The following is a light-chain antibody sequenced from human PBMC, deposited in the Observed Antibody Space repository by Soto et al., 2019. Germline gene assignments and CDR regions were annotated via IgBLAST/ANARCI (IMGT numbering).Light chain of an antibody. CDR1: SSDVGGYNY. CDR2: DVS. V-gene: IGLV2-14*01. Sequence: QSALTQPASVSGSPGQSITISCTGTSSDVGGYNYVSWYQQHPGKAPKLVIYDVSNRPSGVSNRLSGSKSGNTASLTISGLQAEDEADYYCNSYTSSSTYVFGTGTKLTVL. J-gene: IGLJ1*01. CDR3: NSYTSSSTYV.